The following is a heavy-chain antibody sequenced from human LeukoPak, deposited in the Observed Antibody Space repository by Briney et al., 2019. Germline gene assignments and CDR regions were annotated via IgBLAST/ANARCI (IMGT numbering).Heavy chain of an antibody. V-gene: IGHV3-74*01. Sequence: GGSLRLSCVVSGFTFTNYWMQWVRQVPGKGLVWVARMNSDGTSIIHADSVKGRFTISRDNAEKTLYLQMNSLRPEDTALYYCARSQSGVFYVWGQGTMVIVSS. CDR3: ARSQSGVFYV. J-gene: IGHJ3*01. CDR1: GFTFTNYW. D-gene: IGHD2-15*01. CDR2: MNSDGTSI.